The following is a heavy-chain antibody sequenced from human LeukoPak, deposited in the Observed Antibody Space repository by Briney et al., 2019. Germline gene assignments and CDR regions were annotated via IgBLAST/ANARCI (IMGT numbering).Heavy chain of an antibody. V-gene: IGHV3-33*01. D-gene: IGHD1-1*01. J-gene: IGHJ5*02. CDR1: GFTFSSYG. CDR2: LWYDGSNK. CDR3: AGVGNREDWFDP. Sequence: GGSLRLSCAASGFTFSSYGMHWVRQAPGKGLEGVAVLWYDGSNKYYADSVKGRFTVSRDNSKNTLYLQMNSLRAEATAVYYCAGVGNREDWFDPWGQGTLVTVSS.